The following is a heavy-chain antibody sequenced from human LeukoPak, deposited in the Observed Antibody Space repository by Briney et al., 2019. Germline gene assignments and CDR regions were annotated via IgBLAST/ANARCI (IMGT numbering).Heavy chain of an antibody. D-gene: IGHD5-12*01. CDR2: IIPIFGTA. CDR3: ASLFNSGHDTHYPY. V-gene: IGHV1-69*05. CDR1: GGTFSSYA. Sequence: ASVKVSCKXSGGTFSSYAISWVRQAPGQGLEWVGGIIPIFGTANYAQKFQGRVTITTDESTSTAYMELSSLRSEDTAVYYCASLFNSGHDTHYPYWGHGTLSPSPQ. J-gene: IGHJ4*01.